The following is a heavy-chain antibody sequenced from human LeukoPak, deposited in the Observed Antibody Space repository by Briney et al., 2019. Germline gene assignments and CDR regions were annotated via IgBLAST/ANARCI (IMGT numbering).Heavy chain of an antibody. Sequence: ASVKVSCKASGYAFTSYGISWVRQAPGQGLEWMGIVNPTNTGTTYAQRFQGRVTMTADPSTSTVYMVLGSLRSEDTAVYYCAREGVLQAFDVWGHGTMVTVSS. V-gene: IGHV1-18*01. CDR1: GYAFTSYG. CDR3: AREGVLQAFDV. D-gene: IGHD4-11*01. CDR2: VNPTNTGT. J-gene: IGHJ3*01.